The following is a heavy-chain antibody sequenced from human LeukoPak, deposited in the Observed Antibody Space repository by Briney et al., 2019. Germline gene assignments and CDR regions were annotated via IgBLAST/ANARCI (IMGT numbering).Heavy chain of an antibody. CDR3: ARARYSYGFSYMDV. Sequence: GSLRLSCAASGFTFSSYSMNWVRQAPGKGLEWVSSISSSSSYIYYADSVKGRFTISRDNAKNSLYLQMNSLRAEDTAVYYCARARYSYGFSYMDVWGKGTTVIVSS. D-gene: IGHD5-18*01. CDR1: GFTFSSYS. CDR2: ISSSSSYI. V-gene: IGHV3-21*01. J-gene: IGHJ6*03.